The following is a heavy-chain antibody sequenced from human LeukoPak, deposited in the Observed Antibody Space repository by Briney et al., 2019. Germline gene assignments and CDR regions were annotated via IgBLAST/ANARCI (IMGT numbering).Heavy chain of an antibody. CDR3: ARDGAYSGYDLPDY. Sequence: GGSLRLSCAASGFTFSSYSMNWVRQAPGKGLEWVSSISSSSSYIYYADSVKGRFTISRDNAKNSLYLQMNSLRAEDTAVYYCARDGAYSGYDLPDYWGQGTLVTVSS. J-gene: IGHJ4*02. CDR1: GFTFSSYS. D-gene: IGHD5-12*01. CDR2: ISSSSSYI. V-gene: IGHV3-21*01.